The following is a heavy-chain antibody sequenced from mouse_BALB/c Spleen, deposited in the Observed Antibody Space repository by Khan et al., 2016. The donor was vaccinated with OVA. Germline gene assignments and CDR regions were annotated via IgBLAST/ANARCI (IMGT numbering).Heavy chain of an antibody. CDR2: ISYSGNT. J-gene: IGHJ2*01. Sequence: EVQLQESGPGLVKPSQSLSLTCTVTGYSITSDYAWNWIRQFPGNKLEWMGHISYSGNTKYNPSLKSRISITRDTSKNQFFLQLNSVTTEDTATYNYERSCGGDINYWGQGTTLTVSS. CDR3: ERSCGGDINY. V-gene: IGHV3-2*02. CDR1: GYSITSDYA. D-gene: IGHD3-3*01.